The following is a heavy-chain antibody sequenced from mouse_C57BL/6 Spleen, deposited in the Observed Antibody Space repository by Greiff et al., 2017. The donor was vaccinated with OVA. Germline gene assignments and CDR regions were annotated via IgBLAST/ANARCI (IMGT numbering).Heavy chain of an antibody. CDR1: GYSITSGYY. CDR3: AGPSNGAVFDY. D-gene: IGHD1-2*01. V-gene: IGHV3-6*01. CDR2: ISYDGSH. J-gene: IGHJ2*01. Sequence: VQLQQSGPGLVKPSQSLSLTCSVTGYSITSGYYWYLIRQFPGNKLEWMVYISYDGSHNYNPSLKNRISIPRDTSKNQFFLNVNSVTTEDTATDYCAGPSNGAVFDYWGQGTTLTVSS.